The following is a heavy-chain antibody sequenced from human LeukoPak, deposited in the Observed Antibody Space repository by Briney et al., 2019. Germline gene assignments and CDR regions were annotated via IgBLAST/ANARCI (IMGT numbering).Heavy chain of an antibody. D-gene: IGHD6-19*01. J-gene: IGHJ6*03. CDR2: ISSSSSYI. CDR3: ARDLNSSGWYIGYYYYYYMDV. V-gene: IGHV3-21*01. Sequence: GGSLRLSCAASGFTFSSYSMNWVRQAPGKGLEWVSSISSSSSYIYYADSVKGRFTISRDNAKNSLYLQMNSLRAEDTAVYYCARDLNSSGWYIGYYYYYYMDVWGKGTTVTVSS. CDR1: GFTFSSYS.